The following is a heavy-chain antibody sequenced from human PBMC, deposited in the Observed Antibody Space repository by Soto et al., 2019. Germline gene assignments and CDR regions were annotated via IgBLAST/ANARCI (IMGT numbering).Heavy chain of an antibody. J-gene: IGHJ6*03. CDR2: TYYRSRWYN. CDR1: GDSVSSNSAA. Sequence: QTLQLPCSMSGDSVSSNSAAWNWIRTSPSRGLEWLGRTYYRSRWYNDYAVSVKSRITVNPDTSKNQFSLQLTSVTPEDTAVYYCAGTTSHYWYYMDVWGKGTTVTVSS. D-gene: IGHD1-7*01. CDR3: AGTTSHYWYYMDV. V-gene: IGHV6-1*01.